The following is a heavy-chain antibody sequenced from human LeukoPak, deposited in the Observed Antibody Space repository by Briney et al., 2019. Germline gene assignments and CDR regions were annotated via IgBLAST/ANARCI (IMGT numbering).Heavy chain of an antibody. V-gene: IGHV3-74*01. J-gene: IGHJ4*02. Sequence: GGSLRLSCAGSGHSFNRFWMHWVRQAPGRGLVWVSRINPDGSETTYADSVKGRFSISRDNSKSTVDLQMNSLRAEDTAVYYCARDGGLYSVVLGADYNYFDCWGQGTLVTVSS. CDR1: GHSFNRFW. CDR2: INPDGSET. D-gene: IGHD3-10*01. CDR3: ARDGGLYSVVLGADYNYFDC.